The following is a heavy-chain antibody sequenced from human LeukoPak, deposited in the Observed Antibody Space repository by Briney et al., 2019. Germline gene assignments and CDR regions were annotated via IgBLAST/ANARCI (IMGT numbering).Heavy chain of an antibody. Sequence: SETLSLTCTVSGGSISSYYWSWIRQPPGKGLEWIGYIYYSGSTNYNPSLKSRVTISVDTSKNQFSLKLSSVTAADTAVYYCASHPLRYCSSTSCYTEYAFDIRGQGTMVTVSS. CDR1: GGSISSYY. J-gene: IGHJ3*02. CDR2: IYYSGST. D-gene: IGHD2-2*02. V-gene: IGHV4-59*08. CDR3: ASHPLRYCSSTSCYTEYAFDI.